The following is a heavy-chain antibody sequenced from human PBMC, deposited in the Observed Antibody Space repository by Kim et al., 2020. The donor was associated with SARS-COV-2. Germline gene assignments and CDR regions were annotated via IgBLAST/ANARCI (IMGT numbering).Heavy chain of an antibody. CDR1: GFTFSSYS. V-gene: IGHV3-48*04. D-gene: IGHD4-17*01. Sequence: GGSLRLSCAASGFTFSSYSMNWVRQAPGKGLEWVSYISSSSSTIYYADSVKGRFTISRDNAKNSLYLQMNSLRAEDTAVYYCARDFLLADYGGNSWGQGTLVTVCS. CDR3: ARDFLLADYGGNS. CDR2: ISSSSSTI. J-gene: IGHJ4*02.